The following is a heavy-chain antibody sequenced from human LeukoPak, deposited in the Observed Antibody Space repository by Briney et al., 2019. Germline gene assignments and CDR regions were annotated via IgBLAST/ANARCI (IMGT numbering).Heavy chain of an antibody. CDR3: AKRGSGYPSDR. Sequence: SETLSLTCAVSGGSISSSNWWSWVRQPPGKGLEWIGEIYHSGSTNYNPSLKSRVTISVDKSKNHFSLKLSSVTAADTAVYYCAKRGSGYPSDRWGQGTLVTVSS. V-gene: IGHV4-4*02. J-gene: IGHJ5*02. CDR1: GGSISSSNW. D-gene: IGHD5-12*01. CDR2: IYHSGST.